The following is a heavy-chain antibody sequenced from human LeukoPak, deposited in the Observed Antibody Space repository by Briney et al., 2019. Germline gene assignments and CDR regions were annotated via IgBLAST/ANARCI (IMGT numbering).Heavy chain of an antibody. Sequence: GGSLRLSCAASGFTFSSSAMHWVRQAPGKGLEWVGRIRSKANSSETAYAASVKGRFTSSRDDSKNTAYLQMNSLKTEDTAVYYCTASGDDDAFDSWGQGRMVSVS. V-gene: IGHV3-73*01. CDR1: GFTFSSSA. J-gene: IGHJ3*02. CDR2: IRSKANSSET. D-gene: IGHD7-27*01. CDR3: TASGDDDAFDS.